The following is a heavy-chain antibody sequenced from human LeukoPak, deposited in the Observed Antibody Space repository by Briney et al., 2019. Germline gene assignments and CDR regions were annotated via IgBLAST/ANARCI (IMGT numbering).Heavy chain of an antibody. CDR1: GFTFSSYA. Sequence: PGGSLRLSCAASGFTFSSYAMSWVRQAPGKGLEWVSAISGSGGSTYYADSVKGRFTISRDNSKNTLYLQMNSLRAEDTAVYYCAKGRQYSSSLDYYYYMDVWGKGTTVTVSS. CDR3: AKGRQYSSSLDYYYYMDV. J-gene: IGHJ6*03. CDR2: ISGSGGST. D-gene: IGHD6-6*01. V-gene: IGHV3-23*01.